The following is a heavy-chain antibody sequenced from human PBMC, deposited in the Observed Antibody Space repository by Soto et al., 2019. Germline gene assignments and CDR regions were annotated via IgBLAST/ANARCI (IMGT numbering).Heavy chain of an antibody. J-gene: IGHJ6*02. CDR1: GGSFSGYY. CDR2: INHSGGT. CDR3: AREMTTIKRCHYGMDV. V-gene: IGHV4-34*01. Sequence: QVQLQQWGAGLLQPSETLSLTCAVYGGSFSGYYWSWVRQPPGKGLEWIGEINHSGGTNYNPSLKSRVTVSLDTCKSQFSLKLSSVAAADAAVYYGAREMTTIKRCHYGMDVWGQGTTVTVSS. D-gene: IGHD4-4*01.